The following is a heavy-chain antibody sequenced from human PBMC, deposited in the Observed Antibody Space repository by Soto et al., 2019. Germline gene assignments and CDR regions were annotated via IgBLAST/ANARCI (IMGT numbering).Heavy chain of an antibody. V-gene: IGHV6-1*01. CDR2: TYYRSKWYN. J-gene: IGHJ6*03. CDR1: GDSVSSNSAA. Sequence: PSQTLSLTCAISGDSVSSNSAAWNWIRQSPSRGLEWLGRTYYRSKWYNDYAVSVKSRITINPDTSKNQFSLQLNSVTPEDTAVYYCARDLEVGRLLVGNYYYYYYMDVWGKGTTVTVSS. D-gene: IGHD1-1*01. CDR3: ARDLEVGRLLVGNYYYYYYMDV.